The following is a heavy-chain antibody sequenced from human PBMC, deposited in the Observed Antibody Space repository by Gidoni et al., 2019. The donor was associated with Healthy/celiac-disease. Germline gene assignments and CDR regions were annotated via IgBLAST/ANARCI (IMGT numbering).Heavy chain of an antibody. J-gene: IGHJ4*02. Sequence: EVQLLESGGGLVQPGGSLRLSCAASGFTFSSYDVSWGRQAPGKGLEWVSAISGSGGSTYYADSVKGRFTISRDNSKNTLYLQMNSLRAEDTAVYYCAKDWSLGYSSSWYYFDYWGQGTLVTVSS. CDR2: ISGSGGST. CDR3: AKDWSLGYSSSWYYFDY. V-gene: IGHV3-23*01. CDR1: GFTFSSYD. D-gene: IGHD6-13*01.